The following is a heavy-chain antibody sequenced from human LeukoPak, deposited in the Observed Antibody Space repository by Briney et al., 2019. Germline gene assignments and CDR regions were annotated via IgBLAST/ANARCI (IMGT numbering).Heavy chain of an antibody. CDR3: AREFRTGGNVAWYFDL. CDR2: IYTSGST. J-gene: IGHJ2*01. CDR1: GGSISSGSYY. V-gene: IGHV4-61*02. D-gene: IGHD7-27*01. Sequence: SQTLSLTCTVSGGSISSGSYYWSWIRQPAGKGLEWIGRIYTSGSTNYNPSLKSRVTISVDTSKNQFSLKLSSVTAADTAVYYCAREFRTGGNVAWYFDLWGRGTLVTVSS.